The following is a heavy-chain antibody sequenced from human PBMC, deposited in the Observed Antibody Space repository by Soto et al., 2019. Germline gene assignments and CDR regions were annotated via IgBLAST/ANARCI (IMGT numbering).Heavy chain of an antibody. V-gene: IGHV3-15*07. Sequence: EVQLVESGGGLVKPGGSLRLSCAGSGFTFSNVWMNWVRQAPGKGLEWVGRIKSETDGGTIDYAAPVKGRFTISRDDSNNKLYLQMNRLKTEDTATYYCTPLALKYNSDWYPLSDWGQGTRVTVSS. D-gene: IGHD6-19*01. CDR1: GFTFSNVW. J-gene: IGHJ4*02. CDR3: TPLALKYNSDWYPLSD. CDR2: IKSETDGGTI.